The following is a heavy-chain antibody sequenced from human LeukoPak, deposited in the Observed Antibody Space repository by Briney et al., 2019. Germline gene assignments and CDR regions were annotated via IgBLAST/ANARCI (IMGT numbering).Heavy chain of an antibody. CDR2: IRSKGYGGTT. CDR3: ARTLRAAAGKYYFDY. D-gene: IGHD6-13*01. Sequence: PGGSLRLSCTASGFTFGDYAMSWVRQAPGKGLEWVGFIRSKGYGGTTEYAASVKGRFTISRDDSKSIAFLQMNSLKTEDTALYYCARTLRAAAGKYYFDYWGQGTLVTVSS. CDR1: GFTFGDYA. J-gene: IGHJ4*02. V-gene: IGHV3-49*04.